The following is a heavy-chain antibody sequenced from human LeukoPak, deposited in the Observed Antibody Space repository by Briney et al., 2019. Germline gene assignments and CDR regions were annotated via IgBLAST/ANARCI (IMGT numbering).Heavy chain of an antibody. CDR1: GGSISSGDYY. CDR3: ARGRAVVPAAPFDY. D-gene: IGHD2-2*01. Sequence: SGTLSLTCTVSGGSISSGDYYWSWIRQPPGKGLEWIGYIYYSGSTYYNPSLKSRDTISVDTSKNQFSLKLSSVTAADTAVYYCARGRAVVPAAPFDYWGQGTLVTVSS. CDR2: IYYSGST. J-gene: IGHJ4*02. V-gene: IGHV4-30-4*01.